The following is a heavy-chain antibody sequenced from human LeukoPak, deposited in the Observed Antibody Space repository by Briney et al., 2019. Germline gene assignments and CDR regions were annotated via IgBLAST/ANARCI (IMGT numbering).Heavy chain of an antibody. CDR1: GGTFSSYA. CDR3: ARDRDYYGSGSYFPFDY. J-gene: IGHJ4*02. V-gene: IGHV1-69*04. Sequence: GASVKVSCKASGGTFSSYAISWVRQAPGQGLEWMGRIIPILGIANYAQKFQGRVTITADKSTSTAYMELSSLRSEDTAVYYCARDRDYYGSGSYFPFDYWGQGTLVTVSS. CDR2: IIPILGIA. D-gene: IGHD3-10*01.